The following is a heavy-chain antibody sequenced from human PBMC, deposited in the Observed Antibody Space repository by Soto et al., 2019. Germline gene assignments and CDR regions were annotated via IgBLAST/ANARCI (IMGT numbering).Heavy chain of an antibody. V-gene: IGHV3-30-3*01. J-gene: IGHJ4*02. Sequence: VGSLRLSCAASGFTFSSYAMHWVRQAPGKGLEWVAVISYDGSNKYYADSVKGRFTISRDNSKNTLYLQMNSLRAEDTAVYYCTRDRYCSSTSCIGAYFDYWGQGTLVTVSS. CDR1: GFTFSSYA. D-gene: IGHD2-2*01. CDR3: TRDRYCSSTSCIGAYFDY. CDR2: ISYDGSNK.